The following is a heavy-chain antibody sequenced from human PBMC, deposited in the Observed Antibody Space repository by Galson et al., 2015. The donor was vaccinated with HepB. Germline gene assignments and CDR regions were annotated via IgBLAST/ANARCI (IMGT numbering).Heavy chain of an antibody. J-gene: IGHJ3*02. V-gene: IGHV3-23*01. CDR3: AKDRGSSGWYHLGGEWLVPGYVSAFDI. D-gene: IGHD6-19*01. CDR1: GFTFSSYA. Sequence: SLRLSCAASGFTFSSYAMSWVRQAPGKGLEWVSAISGSGGSTYYADSVKGRFTISRDNSKNTLYLQMNSLRAEDTAVYYCAKDRGSSGWYHLGGEWLVPGYVSAFDIWGQGTMVTVSS. CDR2: ISGSGGST.